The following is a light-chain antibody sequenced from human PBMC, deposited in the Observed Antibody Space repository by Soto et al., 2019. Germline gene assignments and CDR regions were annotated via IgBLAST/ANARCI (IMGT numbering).Light chain of an antibody. CDR3: QQCSSLPWT. CDR2: GAS. V-gene: IGKV3-20*01. J-gene: IGKJ1*01. Sequence: IVLTQSPGTLSLSPWERATLSCRASQSVSHTYLAWYQQKPGQAPRRLIYGASRRVTGMPCRFSGSGSGTAFTLTISRLEPEDFAVYYCQQCSSLPWTFGQGTKVDI. CDR1: QSVSHTY.